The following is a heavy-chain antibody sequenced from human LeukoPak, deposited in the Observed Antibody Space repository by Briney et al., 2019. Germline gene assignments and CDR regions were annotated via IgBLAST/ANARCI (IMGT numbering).Heavy chain of an antibody. J-gene: IGHJ4*02. V-gene: IGHV3-23*02. Sequence: GGSLRLSCAASGFTVSSYAMSGGREAPGKGLEGVSNISGSGDSTYYEDSEKGRIIIRRDNSKNTLYLQMNSLRAEDTAVYYCAKSIVATITDFDYWGQGTLVTVSS. CDR3: AKSIVATITDFDY. D-gene: IGHD5-12*01. CDR2: ISGSGDST. CDR1: GFTVSSYA.